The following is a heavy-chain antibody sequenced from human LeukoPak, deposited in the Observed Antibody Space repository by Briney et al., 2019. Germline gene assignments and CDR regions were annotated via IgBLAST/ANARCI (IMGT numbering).Heavy chain of an antibody. CDR3: AKSTRAVKAMMDV. Sequence: GGSLRLSCAASGITFSSYGMSWVRQAPGKGLEWVSSISSRSTYIYYADSVKGRFTISRDNAKDSLYLQMNSLRAEDTAVYFCAKSTRAVKAMMDVWGKGTTVTVSS. J-gene: IGHJ6*04. CDR2: ISSRSTYI. V-gene: IGHV3-21*01. CDR1: GITFSSYG. D-gene: IGHD2-2*01.